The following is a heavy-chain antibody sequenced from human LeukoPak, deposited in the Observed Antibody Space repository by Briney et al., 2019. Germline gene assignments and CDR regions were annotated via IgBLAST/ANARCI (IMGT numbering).Heavy chain of an antibody. CDR1: GYSVSAGYY. CDR2: ISHRGTT. CDR3: TREQAGTIVDD. D-gene: IGHD1-1*01. Sequence: PSETLSLTCSVSGYSVSAGYYWGWIRQSPGKGLEWIGSISHRGTTYHNPSLKSRIIISLYTSKNQFSLSLTSVTAADMATYYCTREQAGTIVDDWGQGTLVTVSS. J-gene: IGHJ4*02. V-gene: IGHV4-38-2*02.